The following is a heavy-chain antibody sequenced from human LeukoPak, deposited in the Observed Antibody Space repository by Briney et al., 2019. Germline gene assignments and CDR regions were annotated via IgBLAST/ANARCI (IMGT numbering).Heavy chain of an antibody. CDR1: GFTFSSYG. D-gene: IGHD5-12*01. CDR3: ARDKYSDYDNLDY. Sequence: GRSLRLSCAASGFTFSSYGMHWARQAPGKGLEWVAVIWYDGSNKYYADSVKGRFTISRDNSKNTLYLQMNSLRAEDTAVYYCARDKYSDYDNLDYWGQGTLVTVSS. J-gene: IGHJ4*02. CDR2: IWYDGSNK. V-gene: IGHV3-33*01.